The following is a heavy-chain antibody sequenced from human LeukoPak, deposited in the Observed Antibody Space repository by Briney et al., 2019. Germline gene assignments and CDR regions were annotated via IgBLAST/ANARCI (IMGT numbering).Heavy chain of an antibody. J-gene: IGHJ5*02. Sequence: ASVKVSCKASGYTFTGYYMHWVRQAPGQGLEWMGWINPNSGGTNYAQKFQGRVTMTRDTSISTAYMELSRLRSDDTAVYYCARDLENLGYSSGWYWFDPWGQGTLVTVSS. CDR2: INPNSGGT. V-gene: IGHV1-2*02. CDR1: GYTFTGYY. D-gene: IGHD6-19*01. CDR3: ARDLENLGYSSGWYWFDP.